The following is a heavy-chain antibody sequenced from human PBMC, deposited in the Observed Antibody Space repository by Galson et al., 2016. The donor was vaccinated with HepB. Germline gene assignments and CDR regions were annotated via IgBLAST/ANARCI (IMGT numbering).Heavy chain of an antibody. CDR3: AREPPTSSSFDH. CDR1: GYTLSSYY. V-gene: IGHV1-46*01. CDR2: MFPSGGRT. J-gene: IGHJ4*02. Sequence: SGYTLSSYYMHWVRQAPGQGLEWMGAMFPSGGRTSYAQKFQGRVTMTRDTSTSTDYMELSSLGSEDTAVYYCAREPPTSSSFDHWGQGTLVTVSS.